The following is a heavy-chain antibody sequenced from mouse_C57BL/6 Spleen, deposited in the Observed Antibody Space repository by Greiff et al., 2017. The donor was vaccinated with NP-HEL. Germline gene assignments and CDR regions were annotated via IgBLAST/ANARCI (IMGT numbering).Heavy chain of an antibody. CDR2: ISYSGST. CDR3: ARSSYYGRAWFAY. D-gene: IGHD1-1*01. V-gene: IGHV3-1*01. CDR1: GYSITSGYD. Sequence: EVKLMESGPGMVKPSQSLSLTCTVTGYSITSGYDWHWIRHFPGNKLEWMGYISYSGSTNYNPSLKSRISITHDTSKNHFFLKLNSVTTEDTATYYCARSSYYGRAWFAYWGQGTLVTVSA. J-gene: IGHJ3*01.